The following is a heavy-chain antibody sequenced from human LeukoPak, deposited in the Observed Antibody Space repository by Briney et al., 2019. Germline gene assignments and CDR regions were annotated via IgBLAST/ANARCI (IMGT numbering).Heavy chain of an antibody. CDR3: ARGLWCSGGSCYWFDP. D-gene: IGHD2-15*01. J-gene: IGHJ5*02. V-gene: IGHV1-8*02. CDR2: MNPNSGNT. CDR1: GYSFSTYG. Sequence: ASVKVSCKTSGYSFSTYGISWVRQAPGQGLEWMGWMNPNSGNTGYAQKFQGRVTMTRNTSISTAYMELSSLRSEDTAVYYCARGLWCSGGSCYWFDPWGQGTLVTVSS.